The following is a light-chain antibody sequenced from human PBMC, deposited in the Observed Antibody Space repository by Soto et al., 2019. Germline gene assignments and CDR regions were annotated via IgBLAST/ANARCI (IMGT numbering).Light chain of an antibody. V-gene: IGKV3-20*01. J-gene: IGKJ5*01. CDR3: QQYGSSSIT. CDR1: QSVSSD. Sequence: EIVITQPPATLSLSPGERATLSCRASQSVSSDLAWYQQKPGQAPRLLIFGASSRATGIPDRFSGSGSGTDFTLTISRLEPEDFAVYYCQQYGSSSITFGQGTRLEIK. CDR2: GAS.